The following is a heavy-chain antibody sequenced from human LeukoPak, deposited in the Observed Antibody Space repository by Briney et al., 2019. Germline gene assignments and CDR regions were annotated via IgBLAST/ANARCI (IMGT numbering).Heavy chain of an antibody. D-gene: IGHD3-22*01. Sequence: GGSLRLSCAASGFTFSSYGMSWVRQAPGKGREWVSAISGSGGSTYYADSVKGRFTISRDNSKNTLYLQMNSLRAEDTAVYYCAKDPTYYYDSSGYYDYWGQGTLVTVSS. CDR1: GFTFSSYG. V-gene: IGHV3-23*01. CDR3: AKDPTYYYDSSGYYDY. CDR2: ISGSGGST. J-gene: IGHJ4*02.